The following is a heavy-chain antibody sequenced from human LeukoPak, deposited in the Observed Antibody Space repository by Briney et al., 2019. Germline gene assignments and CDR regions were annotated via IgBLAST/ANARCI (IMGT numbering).Heavy chain of an antibody. CDR1: GFTFSSYA. J-gene: IGHJ4*02. D-gene: IGHD2-15*01. V-gene: IGHV3-23*01. Sequence: GGSLRLSCAGSGFTFSSYAMSWVRQAPGKGLEWVSIISGSGGAGTYYADSVKGRFTVSRDNSKNTLYLQMNSLRAEDTAVYYCAQRWRARWGQGTLVTVSS. CDR3: AQRWRAR. CDR2: ISGSGGAGT.